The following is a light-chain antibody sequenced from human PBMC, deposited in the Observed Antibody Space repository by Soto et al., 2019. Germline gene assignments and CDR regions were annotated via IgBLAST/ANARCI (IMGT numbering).Light chain of an antibody. CDR3: SSYTSSTTRV. J-gene: IGLJ1*01. CDR1: SSDVGDYNY. Sequence: QSVLTQPASVSGSPGQSITISCTGTSSDVGDYNYVSWYQQHPGKAPKLMIYDVSNRPSGVSNRFSGSKSGSTASLTISWLQAEDEADYYCSSYTSSTTRVFGTGTKVTVL. CDR2: DVS. V-gene: IGLV2-14*01.